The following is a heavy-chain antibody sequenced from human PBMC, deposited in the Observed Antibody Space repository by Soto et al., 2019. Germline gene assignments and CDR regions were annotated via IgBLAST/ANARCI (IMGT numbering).Heavy chain of an antibody. V-gene: IGHV3-21*01. D-gene: IGHD2-2*01. CDR3: ARDNPYCSTISCYFAY. CDR2: LSSSSSYI. Sequence: EVQLGESGGGLVKPGGSLRLSCAVSGFTFSSDSMNWVRQAPGKGLEWVSSLSSSSSYIYYADSVKGRFTISRDNAKNSLYLQMNSLRAEDTAVYYCARDNPYCSTISCYFAYWVQGTLVTVSS. J-gene: IGHJ4*02. CDR1: GFTFSSDS.